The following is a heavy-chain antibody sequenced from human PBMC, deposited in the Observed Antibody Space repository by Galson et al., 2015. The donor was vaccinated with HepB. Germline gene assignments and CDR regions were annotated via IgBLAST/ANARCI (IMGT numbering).Heavy chain of an antibody. CDR2: ISAYNGHT. V-gene: IGHV1-18*01. Sequence: SVKVSCKASGYTFTTYGITWVRQAPGQGLEWMGWISAYNGHTNYAQKLQGRVTMTTETSTSTAYMELRSLRSDDTAVYYCARGDGYNSYWYFDLWGRVTLVTVSS. J-gene: IGHJ2*01. CDR3: ARGDGYNSYWYFDL. CDR1: GYTFTTYG. D-gene: IGHD5-24*01.